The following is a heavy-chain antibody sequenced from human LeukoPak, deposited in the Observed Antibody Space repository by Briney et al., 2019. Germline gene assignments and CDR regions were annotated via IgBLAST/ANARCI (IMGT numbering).Heavy chain of an antibody. Sequence: WASAKVSCKASGGTFSSYAISWVRQAPGQGLEWMGGIIPIFGTANYAQKFQGRVTITTDESTSTAYMELSSLRSEDTAVYYCARGLYYYYYYMDVWGKGTTVTVSS. CDR2: IIPIFGTA. CDR1: GGTFSSYA. J-gene: IGHJ6*03. CDR3: ARGLYYYYYYMDV. V-gene: IGHV1-69*05.